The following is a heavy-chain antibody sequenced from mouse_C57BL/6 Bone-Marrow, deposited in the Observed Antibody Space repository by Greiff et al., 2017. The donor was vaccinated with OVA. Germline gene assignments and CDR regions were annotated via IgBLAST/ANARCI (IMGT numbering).Heavy chain of an antibody. CDR1: GYTFTDYY. CDR2: INPNNGGT. CDR3: ARFGIYYDYDGFAY. D-gene: IGHD2-4*01. Sequence: EVQLKQSGPELVKPGASVKISCKASGYTFTDYYMNWVKQSHGKSLEWIGDINPNNGGTSYNQKFKGKATLTVDKSSSTAYMELRSLTSEDSAVYYCARFGIYYDYDGFAYWGQGTLVTVSA. J-gene: IGHJ3*01. V-gene: IGHV1-26*01.